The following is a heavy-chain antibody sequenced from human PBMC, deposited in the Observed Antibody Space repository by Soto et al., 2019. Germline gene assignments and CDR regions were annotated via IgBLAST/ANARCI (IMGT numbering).Heavy chain of an antibody. J-gene: IGHJ6*03. CDR2: ISGSGGST. D-gene: IGHD3-16*02. V-gene: IGHV3-23*01. Sequence: GGSLRLSCAASGFTFSSYAMSWVRQAPGKGLEWVSAISGSGGSTYYADSVKGRFTISRDNSKNTLYLQMNSLRAEDTAVYYCAKDMKRQLGWGSYRSTYYYYYMDVWGKGTTVTVSS. CDR3: AKDMKRQLGWGSYRSTYYYYYMDV. CDR1: GFTFSSYA.